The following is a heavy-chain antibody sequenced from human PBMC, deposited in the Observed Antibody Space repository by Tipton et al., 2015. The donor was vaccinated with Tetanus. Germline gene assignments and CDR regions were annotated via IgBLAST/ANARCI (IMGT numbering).Heavy chain of an antibody. CDR2: IYYTGST. D-gene: IGHD2-15*01. Sequence: GLVKPSETLSLTCTVSGDSVSSGSYYWSWIRQSPGKGLEWIGYIYYTGSTNYSPSLKSRVTISLDTSKNQVSLNLSSVTAADTAVYYCARVYCGGGSCYDGWGDWGQGTRVTVSS. CDR3: ARVYCGGGSCYDGWGD. V-gene: IGHV4-61*01. J-gene: IGHJ4*02. CDR1: GDSVSSGSYY.